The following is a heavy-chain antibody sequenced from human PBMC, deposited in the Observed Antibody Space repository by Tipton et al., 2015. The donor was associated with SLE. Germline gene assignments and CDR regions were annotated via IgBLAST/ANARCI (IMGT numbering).Heavy chain of an antibody. CDR3: AREEDGSGSYLTRYY. CDR1: GYSISSGYY. Sequence: GLVKPSETLSLTCTVSGYSISSGYYWGWIRQPPGKGLEWIGSIYHSGSTYYNPSLKSRVTISVDTSKNQFSLKLSSVTAADTAVYYCAREEDGSGSYLTRYYWGQGTLVTVSS. D-gene: IGHD3-10*01. CDR2: IYHSGST. V-gene: IGHV4-38-2*02. J-gene: IGHJ4*02.